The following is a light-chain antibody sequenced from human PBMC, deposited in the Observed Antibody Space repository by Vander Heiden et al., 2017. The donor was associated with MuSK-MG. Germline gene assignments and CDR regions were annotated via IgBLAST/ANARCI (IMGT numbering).Light chain of an antibody. CDR3: QQHGSSPVT. Sequence: DIVLTQSPATLSLSPGERATPPRSASESLSSTVFVSSQQKPGQAPRLLLYGGSSRATGTPDRFSGSGSWTDFTITISRLEPEDFVVYYCQQHGSSPVTFGQGTKLEIK. J-gene: IGKJ2*01. V-gene: IGKV3-20*01. CDR2: GGS. CDR1: ESLSSTV.